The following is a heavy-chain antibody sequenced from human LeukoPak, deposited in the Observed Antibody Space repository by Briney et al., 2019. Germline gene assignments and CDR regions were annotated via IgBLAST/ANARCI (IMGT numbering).Heavy chain of an antibody. CDR3: AKGAYQLLLDCI. CDR1: GFIFSNYA. Sequence: GGSLRLSCAASGFIFSNYAMTWVRQAPGKGLEWLSGISGSGGATYYADSVKGQFTISRDNSKDTLYLQITSLGADDTAIYYCAKGAYQLLLDCIWGQGTLVAVSS. J-gene: IGHJ4*02. D-gene: IGHD2-2*01. V-gene: IGHV3-23*01. CDR2: ISGSGGAT.